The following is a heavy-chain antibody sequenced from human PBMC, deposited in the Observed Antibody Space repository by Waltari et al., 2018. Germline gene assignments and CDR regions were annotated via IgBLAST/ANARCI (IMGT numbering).Heavy chain of an antibody. CDR2: INHSGST. J-gene: IGHJ4*02. Sequence: QVQLQQWGAGLLKPSETLSLTCAVSGGSFSGNYCSWIRKPPGKGLEWIGEINHSGSTNYNPSLKSRVTISVDTSKNQFSLKLSSVTAADTAVYYCARAPRDYDSSGYSSEFDYWGQGTLVTVSS. D-gene: IGHD3-22*01. CDR1: GGSFSGNY. CDR3: ARAPRDYDSSGYSSEFDY. V-gene: IGHV4-34*01.